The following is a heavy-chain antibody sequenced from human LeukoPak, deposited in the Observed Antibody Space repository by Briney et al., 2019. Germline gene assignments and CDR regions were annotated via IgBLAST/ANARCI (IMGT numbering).Heavy chain of an antibody. D-gene: IGHD2-2*01. CDR1: GGSISSSSYY. Sequence: SETLSLTCTVSGGSISSSSYYWGWIRQPPGKGLEWIGSIYYSGSTYYNPSLKCRVTISVDTSKNLFSLKLSSVTAADTAVYYCARHEYEAHIDYWGQGTLVTVSS. CDR2: IYYSGST. J-gene: IGHJ4*02. V-gene: IGHV4-39*01. CDR3: ARHEYEAHIDY.